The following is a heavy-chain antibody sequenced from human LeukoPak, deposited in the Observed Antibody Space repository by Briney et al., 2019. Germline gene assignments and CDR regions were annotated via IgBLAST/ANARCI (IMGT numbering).Heavy chain of an antibody. Sequence: GASVKVSCKASGYTFTGYYMHWVRQAPGQGLEWMGWINPNSGGTNYAQKFQGRVTMTRDTSISTAYMELSRLRSDDTAVYYCARARYYYGSGSYYGHWGQGTLVTVSS. CDR3: ARARYYYGSGSYYGH. V-gene: IGHV1-2*02. J-gene: IGHJ4*02. CDR2: INPNSGGT. CDR1: GYTFTGYY. D-gene: IGHD3-10*01.